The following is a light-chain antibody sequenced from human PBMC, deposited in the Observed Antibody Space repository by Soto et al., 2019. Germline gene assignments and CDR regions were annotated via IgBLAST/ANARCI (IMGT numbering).Light chain of an antibody. V-gene: IGKV3-20*01. J-gene: IGKJ1*01. CDR2: GAS. Sequence: EIVLTQPPGPLSVSPGDRVTLSCRASQTVNNNYLAWYQQKPGQAPRLLIYGASTPATGTPARFSGSGSGTHFTLPVSRLEPEDFSVYYCQQYGGSAPWTFGPGTKVHMK. CDR1: QTVNNNY. CDR3: QQYGGSAPWT.